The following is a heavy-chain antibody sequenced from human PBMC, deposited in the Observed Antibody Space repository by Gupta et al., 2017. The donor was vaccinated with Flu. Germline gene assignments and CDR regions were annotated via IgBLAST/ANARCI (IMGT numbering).Heavy chain of an antibody. Sequence: VRQTPGKGLEWVAVISYDGQKIYYADSVKGRFTISRDNWRNTVYLEMDSLRAEDSALYYCAKPHLSLEESGNLYFDSWGRGTRVTVSS. CDR2: ISYDGQKI. V-gene: IGHV3-30*18. CDR3: AKPHLSLEESGNLYFDS. J-gene: IGHJ4*02. D-gene: IGHD3-10*01.